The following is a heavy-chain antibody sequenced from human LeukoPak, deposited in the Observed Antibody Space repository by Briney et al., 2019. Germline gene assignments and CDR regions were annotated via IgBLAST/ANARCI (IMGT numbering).Heavy chain of an antibody. CDR3: ARGGTMGNANWFDP. Sequence: TSETLSLTCTVSGGSISNYYWSWIRQPAGKGLEWIGRIYSNGDTNYNPSLKRRLTMSVDTSKNQFSLNLYSVTAADTAVYYCARGGTMGNANWFDPWGQGTLVAVSS. D-gene: IGHD3-16*01. V-gene: IGHV4-4*07. CDR2: IYSNGDT. J-gene: IGHJ5*02. CDR1: GGSISNYY.